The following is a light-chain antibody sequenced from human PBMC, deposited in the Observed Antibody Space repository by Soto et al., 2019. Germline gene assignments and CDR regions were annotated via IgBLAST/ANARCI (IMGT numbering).Light chain of an antibody. CDR2: DVT. CDR1: RSDVGKYNF. J-gene: IGLJ2*01. V-gene: IGLV2-8*01. Sequence: QSVLTQPPSASGSPGQSVTISCTGARSDVGKYNFVSWYQQHPGKAPKLMIYDVTERPSGVTDRFSGSKSGNTASLTVSGLQAEDDADYYCTSYAGSSIHVVFGGGTKLTVL. CDR3: TSYAGSSIHVV.